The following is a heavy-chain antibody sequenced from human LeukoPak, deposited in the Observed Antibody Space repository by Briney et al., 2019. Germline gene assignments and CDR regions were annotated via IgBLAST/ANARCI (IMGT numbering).Heavy chain of an antibody. CDR1: GGSISSYY. J-gene: IGHJ4*02. V-gene: IGHV4-59*08. Sequence: SETLSLTCTVSGGSISSYYWSWIRHPPGKGLEWIGYIYYSGSTNYNPSLKSRVTISVDTSKNQFSLKLSSVTAADTAVYYCARLTKYSGYDSPGELDYWGQGTLVTVSS. D-gene: IGHD5-12*01. CDR2: IYYSGST. CDR3: ARLTKYSGYDSPGELDY.